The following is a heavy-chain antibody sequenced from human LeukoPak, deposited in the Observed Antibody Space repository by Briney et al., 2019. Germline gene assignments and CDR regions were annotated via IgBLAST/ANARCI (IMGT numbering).Heavy chain of an antibody. Sequence: GASVKVSCKASGYTFTGYYMHWVRQAPGQGLEWMGWINPNSGGTNYAQKFQGRVTMTRDTSISTAYMELSRLRSDDTAVYYCARVLDRLSIAAAVGTEYYYYYYYMDVWGKGTTVTISS. CDR1: GYTFTGYY. J-gene: IGHJ6*03. V-gene: IGHV1-2*02. D-gene: IGHD6-13*01. CDR2: INPNSGGT. CDR3: ARVLDRLSIAAAVGTEYYYYYYYMDV.